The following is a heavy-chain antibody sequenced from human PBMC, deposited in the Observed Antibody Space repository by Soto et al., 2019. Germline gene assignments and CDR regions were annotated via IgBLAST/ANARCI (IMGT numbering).Heavy chain of an antibody. CDR1: GFTFSSYE. D-gene: IGHD4-17*01. CDR3: ARPTTVATFQH. J-gene: IGHJ1*01. CDR2: ISSSGSTI. V-gene: IGHV3-48*03. Sequence: PGGSLRLSCAASGFTFSSYEMNWVRQAPGKGLEWVSYISSSGSTIYYADSVKGRFTISRDNAKNSLYLQMNSLRAEDTAVYYCARPTTVATFQHWGQGTLVTVSS.